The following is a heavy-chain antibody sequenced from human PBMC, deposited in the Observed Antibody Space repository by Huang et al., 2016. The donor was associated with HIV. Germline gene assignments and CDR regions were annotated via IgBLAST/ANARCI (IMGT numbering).Heavy chain of an antibody. D-gene: IGHD3-22*01. CDR3: VRCPGYYFEPSRYFDAFDI. CDR2: NKHSGTT. J-gene: IGHJ3*02. Sequence: VQLQQWGASLLKPSETLSLTCAVSGGTFPGYFWGWVRQAPWKGLEWIAENKHSGTTSDNPSIKRRVSMSVDVSNNQFSLSLKAVTAADTAVYFCVRCPGYYFEPSRYFDAFDIWGPGTMVTVS. CDR1: GGTFPGYF. V-gene: IGHV4-34*02.